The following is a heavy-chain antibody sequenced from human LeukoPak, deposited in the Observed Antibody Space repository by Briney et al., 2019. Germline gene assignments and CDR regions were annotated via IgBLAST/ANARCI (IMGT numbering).Heavy chain of an antibody. Sequence: GGSLTLSCAASGFTFSSYWMSWVRQAPGKGLEWVANIKQGGSEKYYVDSVKGRFTISRDNAKNSLYLQMNSLRAEDTAVYYCAKDQKRGYSYGYLFYYYMDVWGKGTTVTISS. CDR1: GFTFSSYW. CDR3: AKDQKRGYSYGYLFYYYMDV. CDR2: IKQGGSEK. V-gene: IGHV3-7*01. J-gene: IGHJ6*03. D-gene: IGHD5-18*01.